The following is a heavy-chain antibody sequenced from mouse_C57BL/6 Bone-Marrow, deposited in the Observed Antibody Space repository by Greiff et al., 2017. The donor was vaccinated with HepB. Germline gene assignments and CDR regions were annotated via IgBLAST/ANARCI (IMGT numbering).Heavy chain of an antibody. Sequence: VQLQQPGAELVKPGASVKMSCKASGYTFTSYWITWVKQRPGQGLEWIGDIYPGSGSTNYNEKFKSKATLTVDTSSSTAYMQLSSLTSEDSAVYYCARDLLGSSFFDYWGQGTTLTVSS. J-gene: IGHJ2*01. D-gene: IGHD1-1*01. CDR3: ARDLLGSSFFDY. CDR2: IYPGSGST. CDR1: GYTFTSYW. V-gene: IGHV1-55*01.